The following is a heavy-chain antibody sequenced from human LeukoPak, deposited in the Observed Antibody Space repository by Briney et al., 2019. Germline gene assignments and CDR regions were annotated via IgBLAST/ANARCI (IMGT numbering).Heavy chain of an antibody. CDR3: ARDVGYCSGGSCNDY. CDR1: GFTFSSYS. V-gene: IGHV3-21*01. D-gene: IGHD2-15*01. CDR2: ISSSSSYI. Sequence: PGGSLRLSCAASGFTFSSYSMNWVRQAPGKGLEWVSSISSSSSYIHYADSVKGRFTISRDNAKNSLYLQMNSLRAEDTAVYYCARDVGYCSGGSCNDYWGQGTLVTVSS. J-gene: IGHJ4*02.